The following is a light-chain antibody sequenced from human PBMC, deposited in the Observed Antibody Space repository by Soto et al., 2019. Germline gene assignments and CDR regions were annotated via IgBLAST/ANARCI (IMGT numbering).Light chain of an antibody. CDR2: DVN. CDR1: SSDVGGYNS. Sequence: SALTQPASVSGSPGQSITISCTGTSSDVGGYNSVSWYQQHPGKAPKLMIYDVNNRPSGVSNRVSGSKSGNTASLTISGLQAEDEADYYCSSYTSSSTLGVFGGGTKLTVL. CDR3: SSYTSSSTLGV. J-gene: IGLJ3*02. V-gene: IGLV2-14*01.